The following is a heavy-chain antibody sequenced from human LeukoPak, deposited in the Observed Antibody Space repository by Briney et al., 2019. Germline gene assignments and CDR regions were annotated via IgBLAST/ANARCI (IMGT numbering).Heavy chain of an antibody. D-gene: IGHD2-15*01. CDR1: GYTFTNYD. CDR2: MNPNNGHT. Sequence: ASVKVSCKTSGYTFTNYDINWLRQAPGQGLEWIGWMNPNNGHTGYAQKFQGRVTMTRNTSISTAYMELSSLRSEDTAVYYCARGYCSGGSCHKMNYYYYYMDVWGKGTTVTISS. V-gene: IGHV1-8*02. J-gene: IGHJ6*03. CDR3: ARGYCSGGSCHKMNYYYYYMDV.